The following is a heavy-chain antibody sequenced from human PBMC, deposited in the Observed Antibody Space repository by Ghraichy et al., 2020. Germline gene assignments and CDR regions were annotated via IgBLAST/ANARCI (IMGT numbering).Heavy chain of an antibody. CDR1: GYTFTGYY. J-gene: IGHJ6*02. CDR2: INPNSGGT. CDR3: ATENNIVVVPAAYYGMDV. V-gene: IGHV1-2*02. D-gene: IGHD2-2*01. Sequence: ASVKVSCKASGYTFTGYYMHWVRQAPGQGLEWMGWINPNSGGTNYAQKFQGRVTMTRDTSISTAYMELSRLRSDDTAVYYCATENNIVVVPAAYYGMDVWGQGTTVTVSS.